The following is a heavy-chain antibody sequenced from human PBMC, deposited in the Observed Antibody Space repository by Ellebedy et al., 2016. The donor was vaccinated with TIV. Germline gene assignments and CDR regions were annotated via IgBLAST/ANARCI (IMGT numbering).Heavy chain of an antibody. CDR1: GGSISSSSYY. Sequence: MPSETLSLTCTVSGGSISSSSYYWGWIRQPPGKGLEWIGSIYYSGSTYYNPSLKSRVTISVDTSKNQFSLKLSSVTAADTAVYYCARLPNYDFWSGYYTAYYGMDVWGQGTTVTVSS. D-gene: IGHD3-3*01. CDR2: IYYSGST. V-gene: IGHV4-39*01. J-gene: IGHJ6*02. CDR3: ARLPNYDFWSGYYTAYYGMDV.